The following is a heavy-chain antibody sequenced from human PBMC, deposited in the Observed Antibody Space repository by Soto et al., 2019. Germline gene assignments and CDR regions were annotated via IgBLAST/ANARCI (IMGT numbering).Heavy chain of an antibody. V-gene: IGHV3-33*04. D-gene: IGHD6-13*01. CDR1: GFNFSRNR. J-gene: IGHJ6*02. CDR3: VRDYMAGAGQVYYGMDL. CDR2: IWYEGSNK. Sequence: GGSLRLSCAASGFNFSRNRMHRVRQAPGKGLEGRAVIWYEGSNKYCADNVNGQFTISRDNTKNTLYLQMNSLRAEDTAVYYCVRDYMAGAGQVYYGMDLWGRGTTVTVSS.